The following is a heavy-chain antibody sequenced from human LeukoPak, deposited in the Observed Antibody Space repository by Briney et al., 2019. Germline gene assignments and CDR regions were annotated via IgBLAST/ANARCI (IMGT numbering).Heavy chain of an antibody. D-gene: IGHD6-6*01. J-gene: IGHJ5*02. Sequence: PSETLSLTCSVSSCSITISSYYWGWIRRRPGKGLDWIGSIYYSGSTYSNPSLKTPLTLTLDTSKNQFSLKLSAVTAAHTAVYYCARHEAVAARPNWFDPLGQGSLVSDSS. CDR1: SCSITISSYY. V-gene: IGHV4-39*01. CDR3: ARHEAVAARPNWFDP. CDR2: IYYSGST.